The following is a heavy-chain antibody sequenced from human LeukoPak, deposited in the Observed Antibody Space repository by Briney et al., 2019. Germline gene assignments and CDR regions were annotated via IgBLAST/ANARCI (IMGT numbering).Heavy chain of an antibody. CDR3: AAEIYSGNYKCCSFDI. D-gene: IGHD4-23*01. J-gene: IGHJ3*02. CDR1: GFTFSNSA. CDR2: IGVAGGNT. Sequence: SVKVSCKTSGFTFSNSAVQWVRQARGQRLEWIGWIGVAGGNTNYAQKVQDRITITRDMPTSTAYMELRSLESEDTAVYYCAAEIYSGNYKCCSFDIWGQGTIVTVSS. V-gene: IGHV1-58*01.